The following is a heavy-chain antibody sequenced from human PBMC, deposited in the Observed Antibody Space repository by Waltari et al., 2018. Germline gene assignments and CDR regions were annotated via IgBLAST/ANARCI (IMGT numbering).Heavy chain of an antibody. Sequence: QVQLVESGGGVVQSGRSLRRSCVGSGFTFTNHGMNWVRQAPGKGLEWVAVIWYDGSNKNYVDSVKGRFTISRDNSKNTLYLEMNSLRAEDTAVYFCARGDGGSGLGASDIWGQGTMVTVSS. CDR1: GFTFTNHG. D-gene: IGHD3-3*01. CDR2: IWYDGSNK. J-gene: IGHJ3*02. V-gene: IGHV3-33*01. CDR3: ARGDGGSGLGASDI.